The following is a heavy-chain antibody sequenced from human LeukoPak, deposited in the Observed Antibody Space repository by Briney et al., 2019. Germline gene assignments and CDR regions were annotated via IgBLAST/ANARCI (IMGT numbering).Heavy chain of an antibody. D-gene: IGHD3-3*01. CDR2: ISSSGSTI. J-gene: IGHJ5*02. Sequence: TSSSYYWGWIRQPPGKGLEWVSYISSSGSTIYYADSVKGRFTISRDNAKNSLYLQMNSLRAEDTAVYYCARGLRFLEWLSPFDPWGQGTLVTVSS. V-gene: IGHV3-11*04. CDR3: ARGLRFLEWLSPFDP. CDR1: TSSSYY.